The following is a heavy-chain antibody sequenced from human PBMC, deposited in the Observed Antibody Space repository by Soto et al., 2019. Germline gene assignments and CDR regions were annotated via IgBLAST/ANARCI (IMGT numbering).Heavy chain of an antibody. D-gene: IGHD6-19*01. CDR2: IYWNDDK. CDR3: AHRPSGWYLFDY. Sequence: QITLKESGPTLVTPTQTLTLTCTFSGFSLSTSGLGVGWIRKPPGKALEWLALIYWNDDKRYSPSLKARLTITNDTSKTQVVLTMTNMDPVDTATYYCAHRPSGWYLFDYWGQGTLVTVSS. J-gene: IGHJ4*02. V-gene: IGHV2-5*01. CDR1: GFSLSTSGLG.